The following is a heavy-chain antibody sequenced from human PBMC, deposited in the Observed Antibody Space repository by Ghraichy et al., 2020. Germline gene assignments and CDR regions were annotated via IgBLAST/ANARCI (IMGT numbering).Heavy chain of an antibody. D-gene: IGHD2-15*01. CDR2: TYYRSKWYN. Sequence: TLSLTCAISGDSVSSNSAAWNWIRQSPSRGLEWLGRTYYRSKWYNDYAVSVKSRITINPDTSKNQFSLQLNSVTPEDTAVYYCARDIGYCSGGSCYSPNWFDPWGQGTLVTVSS. V-gene: IGHV6-1*01. CDR3: ARDIGYCSGGSCYSPNWFDP. CDR1: GDSVSSNSAA. J-gene: IGHJ5*02.